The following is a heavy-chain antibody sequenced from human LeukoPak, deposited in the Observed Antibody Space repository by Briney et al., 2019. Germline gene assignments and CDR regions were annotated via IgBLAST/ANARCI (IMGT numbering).Heavy chain of an antibody. D-gene: IGHD5-24*01. CDR1: GGSISSGSYY. V-gene: IGHV4-61*02. CDR2: IYALGST. J-gene: IGHJ5*02. CDR3: ARDRGDGYNGLGWFDP. Sequence: SETLSLTCTVSGGSISSGSYYWSWIRQPAGKGLEWIGRIYALGSTNYNPSLKSRVTISVDTSKNQFSLKLTSVTAADTAVYFCARDRGDGYNGLGWFDPWGQGTLVTVSS.